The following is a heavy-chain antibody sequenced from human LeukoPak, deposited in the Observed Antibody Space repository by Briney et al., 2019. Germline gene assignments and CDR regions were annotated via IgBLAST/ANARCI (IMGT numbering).Heavy chain of an antibody. D-gene: IGHD3-10*01. CDR2: IIPIFGTA. J-gene: IGHJ5*02. CDR3: ARELAYGSGSINWFDP. V-gene: IGHV1-69*06. Sequence: SSVKVSCKASGGTFSSYAISWVRQAPGQGLEWMGGIIPIFGTANYAQKFQGRVTITADKSTSTAYMELSSLRSEDTAVYYCARELAYGSGSINWFDPWGQGTLVTVSS. CDR1: GGTFSSYA.